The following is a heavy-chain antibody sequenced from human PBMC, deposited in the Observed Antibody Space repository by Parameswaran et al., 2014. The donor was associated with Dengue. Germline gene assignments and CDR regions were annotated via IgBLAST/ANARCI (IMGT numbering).Heavy chain of an antibody. Sequence: VRQAPGKGLEWIGYIYYSGSTYYNPSLKSRVTISVDTSKNQFSQKLYSVTAADTAVYYCARGEGQGGSYYPHYFDYWGQGSLVTVSS. CDR3: ARGEGQGGSYYPHYFDY. D-gene: IGHD1-26*01. V-gene: IGHV4-30-4*01. J-gene: IGHJ4*02. CDR2: IYYSGST.